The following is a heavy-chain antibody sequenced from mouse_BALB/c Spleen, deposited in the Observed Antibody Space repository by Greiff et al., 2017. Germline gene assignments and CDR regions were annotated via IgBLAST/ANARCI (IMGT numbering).Heavy chain of an antibody. Sequence: QVQLQQSGAELARPGASVKMSCKASGYTFTSYTMHWVKQRPGQGLEWIGYINPSSGYTNYNQKFKDKATLTADKYSSTAYMQLSSLTSEDSAVYYCAKSGYYAMDYWGQGTSVTVSS. CDR3: AKSGYYAMDY. CDR2: INPSSGYT. J-gene: IGHJ4*01. CDR1: GYTFTSYT. V-gene: IGHV1-4*01.